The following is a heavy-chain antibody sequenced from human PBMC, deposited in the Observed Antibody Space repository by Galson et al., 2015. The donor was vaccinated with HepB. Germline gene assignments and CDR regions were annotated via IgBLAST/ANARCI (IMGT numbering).Heavy chain of an antibody. CDR1: GFTFSNYG. CDR3: AKDFKTGWTNWFDS. D-gene: IGHD7-27*01. J-gene: IGHJ5*01. CDR2: LQGDGRDI. V-gene: IGHV3-30*02. Sequence: SLRLSCAASGFTFSNYGMHWVRQAPGKGLEWVAMLQGDGRDIYYADSVKGRFTISRDNSRNTLFLLMDSLTAADTAVYYCAKDFKTGWTNWFDSWGQGTLVTVSS.